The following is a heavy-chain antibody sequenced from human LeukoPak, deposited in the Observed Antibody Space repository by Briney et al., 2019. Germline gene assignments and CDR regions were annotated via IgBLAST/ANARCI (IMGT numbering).Heavy chain of an antibody. V-gene: IGHV3-48*01. CDR2: ISSSSSTI. D-gene: IGHD4-23*01. CDR1: GFTFSSYS. J-gene: IGHJ4*02. CDR3: ARDAYGGNSEVFDY. Sequence: GGSLRLSCAASGFTFSSYSMNWVRQAPGKGLEWVSYISSSSSTIYYADSVKGRFTISRDNAKNSLYLQMNSLRAEDTAVYYCARDAYGGNSEVFDYWGQGTLVTVSS.